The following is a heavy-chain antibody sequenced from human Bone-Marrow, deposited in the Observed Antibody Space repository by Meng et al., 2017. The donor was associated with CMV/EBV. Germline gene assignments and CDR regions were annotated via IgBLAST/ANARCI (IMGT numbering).Heavy chain of an antibody. Sequence: SQTLSLTCSVSGGPISNYYWSWIRQPPGKGLEWIGYIYYSGSTNYNPSLKSRVTISVDTSENQFSLKLSSVTAADTAVYYCARVKVGGPSGRYFDYWGQGTLVTVSS. J-gene: IGHJ4*02. D-gene: IGHD2-15*01. CDR2: IYYSGST. V-gene: IGHV4-59*01. CDR1: GGPISNYY. CDR3: ARVKVGGPSGRYFDY.